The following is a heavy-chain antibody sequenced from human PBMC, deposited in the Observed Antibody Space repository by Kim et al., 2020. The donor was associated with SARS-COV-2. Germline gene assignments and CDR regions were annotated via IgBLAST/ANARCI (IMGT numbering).Heavy chain of an antibody. CDR2: ISGSGGST. Sequence: GGSLRLSCAASGFTFSSYAMSWVRQAPGKGLEWVSAISGSGGSTYYADSVKGRFTISRDNSKNTLYLQMNSLRAEDTAVYYCANLAEWELLPGYYYYYGMDVWGQGTTVTVSS. D-gene: IGHD1-26*01. J-gene: IGHJ6*02. V-gene: IGHV3-23*01. CDR3: ANLAEWELLPGYYYYYGMDV. CDR1: GFTFSSYA.